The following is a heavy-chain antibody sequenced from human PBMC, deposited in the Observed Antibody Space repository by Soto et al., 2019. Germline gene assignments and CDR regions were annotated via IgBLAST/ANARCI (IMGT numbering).Heavy chain of an antibody. CDR1: GFTFSNYA. V-gene: IGHV3-23*01. D-gene: IGHD2-2*01. CDR3: AKDVYCSSTGCSFDY. Sequence: EVQLLESGGGVVQPGGSLRLSCAASGFTFSNYAMTWVRQAPGKGLEWVSGISGSAGSTFYADSVKGRFTISRDNSKKTVYLQMTNLRAEDTAGYYCAKDVYCSSTGCSFDYWGQGSLVTVS. J-gene: IGHJ4*02. CDR2: ISGSAGST.